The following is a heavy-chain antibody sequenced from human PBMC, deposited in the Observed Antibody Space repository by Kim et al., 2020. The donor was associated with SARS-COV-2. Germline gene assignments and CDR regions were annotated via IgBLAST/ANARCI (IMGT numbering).Heavy chain of an antibody. J-gene: IGHJ4*02. CDR1: GFTFSSYS. V-gene: IGHV3-21*01. Sequence: GGSLRLSCAASGFTFSSYSMNWVRQAPGKGLEWVSSISSSSSYIYYADSVKGRFTISRDNAKNSLYLQMNSLRAEDTAVYYCARVWWPYCTNGVCYTSGYYFDYWGQGTLVTVSS. D-gene: IGHD2-8*01. CDR3: ARVWWPYCTNGVCYTSGYYFDY. CDR2: ISSSSSYI.